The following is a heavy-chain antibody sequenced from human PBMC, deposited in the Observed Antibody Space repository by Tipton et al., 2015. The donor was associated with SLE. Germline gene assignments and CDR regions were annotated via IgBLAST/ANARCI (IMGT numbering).Heavy chain of an antibody. Sequence: TLSLTCAVSGDSISSGGYYWSWIRQHPGKGLEWIGYIYYNGDTYYHPSLKSRLAMSLDTSNNQFSLEMSSVTVADTAVYYCARHGYGDYGIDYWGQGTLVTVSS. J-gene: IGHJ4*02. D-gene: IGHD4-17*01. V-gene: IGHV4-31*11. CDR1: GDSISSGGYY. CDR3: ARHGYGDYGIDY. CDR2: IYYNGDT.